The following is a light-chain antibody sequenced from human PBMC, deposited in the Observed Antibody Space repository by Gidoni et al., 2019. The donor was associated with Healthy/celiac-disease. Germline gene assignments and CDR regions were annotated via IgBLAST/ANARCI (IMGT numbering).Light chain of an antibody. J-gene: IGKJ1*01. CDR1: QSVLYSSNNKNY. V-gene: IGKV4-1*01. CDR2: WAS. Sequence: DIVMTQSPDSLAVSLGERATINCKSSQSVLYSSNNKNYLAWYQQKPGQPPKLLIYWASTRESGVPDRFSGSVSGTDFTLTISSLQAEDVAVYYCQQYYSTLTWTFXQXTKVEIK. CDR3: QQYYSTLTWT.